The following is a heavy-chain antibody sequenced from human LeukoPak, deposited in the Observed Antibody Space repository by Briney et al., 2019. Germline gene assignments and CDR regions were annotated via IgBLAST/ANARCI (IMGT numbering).Heavy chain of an antibody. CDR2: ISSSSSYI. J-gene: IGHJ6*03. Sequence: GGSLRLSCAASGFTFSSYGMSWVRQAPGKGLEWVSSISSSSSYIYYADSVKGRFTISRDNAKNSLYLQMNSLRAGDTAVYYCARDRGRYYMDVWGKGTTVTISS. V-gene: IGHV3-21*01. D-gene: IGHD6-25*01. CDR3: ARDRGRYYMDV. CDR1: GFTFSSYG.